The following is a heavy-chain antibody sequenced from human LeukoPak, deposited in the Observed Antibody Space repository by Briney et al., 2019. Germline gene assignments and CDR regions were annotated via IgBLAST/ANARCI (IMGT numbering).Heavy chain of an antibody. CDR1: GFVFSNYA. D-gene: IGHD2-8*01. J-gene: IGHJ6*03. CDR2: ISGGSDNI. V-gene: IGHV3-48*01. Sequence: GGSLRLSCAASGFVFSNYAMNWVRQAPGKGLEWISYISGGSDNIHYADSVKGRFTISRDNAENSLYLQMNSLRAEDTAVYYCARDPSYGRSLHYYMDVWGKGTTVTVSS. CDR3: ARDPSYGRSLHYYMDV.